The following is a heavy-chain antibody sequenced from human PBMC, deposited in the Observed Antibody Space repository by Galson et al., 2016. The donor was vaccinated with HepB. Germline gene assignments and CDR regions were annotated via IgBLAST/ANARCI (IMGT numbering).Heavy chain of an antibody. V-gene: IGHV3-23*01. CDR3: VRDRRYCASTSCPYYYYGLDV. Sequence: SLRLSCAASGFTFSIYAMSWVRQAPGKGLEWVSGISGRGGNTYHADSVKGRFTISRDNSKNTLYLQMKSLRADDTAVYYCVRDRRYCASTSCPYYYYGLDVWGQGTTVTVSS. D-gene: IGHD2-2*01. J-gene: IGHJ6*02. CDR1: GFTFSIYA. CDR2: ISGRGGNT.